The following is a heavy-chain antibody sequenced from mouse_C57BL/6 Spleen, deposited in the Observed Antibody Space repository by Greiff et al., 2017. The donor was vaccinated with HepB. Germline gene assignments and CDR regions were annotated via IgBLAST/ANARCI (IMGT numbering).Heavy chain of an antibody. CDR1: GYTFTDYY. V-gene: IGHV1-26*01. Sequence: VQLQQSGPELVKPGASVKISCKASGYTFTDYYMNWVKQSHGKSLEWIGDINPNNGGTSYNQKFKGKATLTVDKSSSTAYMELRSLTSEDSAVYYCAEVGDYYGSSLFAYWGQGTLVTVSA. CDR3: AEVGDYYGSSLFAY. CDR2: INPNNGGT. J-gene: IGHJ3*01. D-gene: IGHD1-1*01.